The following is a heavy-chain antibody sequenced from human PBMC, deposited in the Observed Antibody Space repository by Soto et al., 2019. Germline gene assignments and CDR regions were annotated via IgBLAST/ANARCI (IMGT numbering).Heavy chain of an antibody. J-gene: IGHJ4*02. Sequence: QVQLVQSGAEVKKPGSSVKVSCKASGGTFSSYAISWVRQAPGQGLEWMGGIIPIFGTANYAQKFQGRVTITADESTSTAYMELSSLRSEDTAVYYCARDLGMVRGVNSAYYFDYWGQGTLVTVSS. D-gene: IGHD3-10*01. CDR1: GGTFSSYA. V-gene: IGHV1-69*01. CDR2: IIPIFGTA. CDR3: ARDLGMVRGVNSAYYFDY.